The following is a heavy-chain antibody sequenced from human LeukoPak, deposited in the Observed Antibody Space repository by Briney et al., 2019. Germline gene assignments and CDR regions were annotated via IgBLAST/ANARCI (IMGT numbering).Heavy chain of an antibody. CDR3: ARVFDSSGYIAY. D-gene: IGHD3-22*01. V-gene: IGHV4-38-2*02. Sequence: SETLSLTCTVSGYSISSGYYWGWIRQPPGKGLEWIGSIYHSGSTYYNPSLKSRVTISVDTSKNQFSLKLSSVTAADTAVYYCARVFDSSGYIAYWGQGTLATVSS. CDR1: GYSISSGYY. J-gene: IGHJ4*02. CDR2: IYHSGST.